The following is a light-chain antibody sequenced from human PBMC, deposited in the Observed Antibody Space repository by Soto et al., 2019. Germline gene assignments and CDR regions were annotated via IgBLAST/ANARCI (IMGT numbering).Light chain of an antibody. Sequence: DIVLTQSPGTLSLSPGERATLSCRASPSVISSYLAWYQQKPGQAPRLLIYGASSRATGIPDRFSGRGSATDCTRPISRLEPEDFAVYYCQQYGSSPVTFGQGTEVDLK. CDR3: QQYGSSPVT. V-gene: IGKV3-20*01. CDR2: GAS. J-gene: IGKJ1*01. CDR1: PSVISSY.